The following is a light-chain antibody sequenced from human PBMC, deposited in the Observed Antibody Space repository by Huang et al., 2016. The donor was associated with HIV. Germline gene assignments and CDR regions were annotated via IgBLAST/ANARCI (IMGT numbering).Light chain of an antibody. CDR2: GAS. J-gene: IGKJ2*01. CDR1: QNISSS. Sequence: EIVMTQSPATLSLSPGERATLSCRARQNISSSLAWYQQKPGQAPRLLIYGASTRATGIQAIVGGSGSGTDFTLTITSLESEDYAVYYWQQSNYWPTRYTFGQGTKLDMK. V-gene: IGKV3-15*01. CDR3: QQSNYWPTRYT.